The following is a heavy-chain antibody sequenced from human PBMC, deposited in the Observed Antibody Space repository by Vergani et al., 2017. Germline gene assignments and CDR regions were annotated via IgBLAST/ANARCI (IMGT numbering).Heavy chain of an antibody. D-gene: IGHD3-3*01. J-gene: IGHJ4*02. CDR1: GGTFSSYT. CDR3: ARDWEDYDFWSGPDY. CDR2: IIPILGIA. Sequence: QVQLVQSGAEVKKPGSSVKVSCKASGGTFSSYTISWVRQAPGQGLEWMGRIIPILGIANYAQKFQGRVTITADKSTSTAYMELRSLRSDDTAVYYCARDWEDYDFWSGPDYWGQGTLVTVSS. V-gene: IGHV1-69*08.